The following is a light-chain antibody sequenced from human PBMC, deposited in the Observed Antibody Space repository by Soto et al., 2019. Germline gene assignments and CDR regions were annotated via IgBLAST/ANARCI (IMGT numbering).Light chain of an antibody. Sequence: QSALTQPASVSGSAGQSITISCSGTMRDVGAYNLVSWYQQHPGTAPKLIIYEVRNRPSGISSRFSGSRSGNTASLTISGLQPEDEGDYYCSAYTARSPLVFGGGTK. CDR1: MRDVGAYNL. CDR2: EVR. V-gene: IGLV2-14*01. J-gene: IGLJ3*02. CDR3: SAYTARSPLV.